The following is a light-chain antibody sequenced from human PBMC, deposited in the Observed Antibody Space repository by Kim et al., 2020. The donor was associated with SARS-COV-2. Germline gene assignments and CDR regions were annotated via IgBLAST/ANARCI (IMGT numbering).Light chain of an antibody. CDR3: QQHNNWPYT. CDR1: QSVGTT. V-gene: IGKV3-15*01. J-gene: IGKJ2*01. Sequence: SVSQGERVALSCRASQSVGTTLVWYQQKLGQPPRLLIYAASSGATGVPARFSGSGSGTEFTLTIISPQPEDSAIYYCQQHNNWPYTLGQGTKLEIK. CDR2: AAS.